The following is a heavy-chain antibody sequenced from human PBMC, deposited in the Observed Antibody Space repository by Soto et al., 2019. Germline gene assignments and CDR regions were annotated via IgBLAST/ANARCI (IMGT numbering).Heavy chain of an antibody. J-gene: IGHJ6*02. D-gene: IGHD2-15*01. Sequence: SVKVSCKASGGTFSSYAISWVRQAPGQGLEWMGGIIPIFGTANYAQKFQGRVTITADKSTSTAYMELSSLRSEDTAVYYCARSMYCSGGSFDYYYYGMDVWGHGTMVTVSS. CDR1: GGTFSSYA. CDR3: ARSMYCSGGSFDYYYYGMDV. V-gene: IGHV1-69*06. CDR2: IIPIFGTA.